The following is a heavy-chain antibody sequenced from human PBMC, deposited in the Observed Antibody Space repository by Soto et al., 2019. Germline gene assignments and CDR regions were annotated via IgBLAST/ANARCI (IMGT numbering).Heavy chain of an antibody. Sequence: SETLSLTCSVSGISIDKNYWTWIRQIPGKGLEWIGYILYGGSSSFNPSLKSRVTMSIDTSKSQFSLKLSSVTAADTAVYYCARGAISTKIEYWGRGTLVTVSS. CDR1: GISIDKNY. CDR3: ARGAISTKIEY. CDR2: ILYGGSS. V-gene: IGHV4-59*01. J-gene: IGHJ4*01. D-gene: IGHD2-2*02.